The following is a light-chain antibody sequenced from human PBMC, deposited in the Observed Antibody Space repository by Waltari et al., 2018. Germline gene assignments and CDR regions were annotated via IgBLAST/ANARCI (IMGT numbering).Light chain of an antibody. Sequence: QSALTQPASVSGSPGQSITISCTGTSSDVGGHNFVSWYQQHPGKAPKLLIFDVSNRPSGVSNRFAASKSGNTASLTIPGLQAEDEADYYCSAYRSTGTHYVFGTGTKVTVL. CDR3: SAYRSTGTHYV. CDR1: SSDVGGHNF. J-gene: IGLJ1*01. V-gene: IGLV2-14*03. CDR2: DVS.